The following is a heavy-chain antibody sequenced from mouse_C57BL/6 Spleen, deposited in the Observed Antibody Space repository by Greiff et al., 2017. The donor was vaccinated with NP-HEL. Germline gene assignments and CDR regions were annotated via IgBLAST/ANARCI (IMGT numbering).Heavy chain of an antibody. V-gene: IGHV1-81*01. CDR3: AREGTGSGGYYYAMDY. CDR2: IYPRSGNT. D-gene: IGHD4-1*01. Sequence: QVQLQQSGAELARPGASVKLSCKASGYTFTSYGISWVKQRTGQGLEWIGEIYPRSGNTYYNEKFKGKATLTADKSSSTAYMELRSLTSEDSAVYFCAREGTGSGGYYYAMDYWGQGTSVTVSS. J-gene: IGHJ4*01. CDR1: GYTFTSYG.